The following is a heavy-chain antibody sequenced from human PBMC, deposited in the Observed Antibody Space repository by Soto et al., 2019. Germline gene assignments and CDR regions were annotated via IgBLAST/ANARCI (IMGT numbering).Heavy chain of an antibody. D-gene: IGHD3-22*01. CDR2: INHSGST. J-gene: IGHJ4*02. V-gene: IGHV4-34*01. CDR3: ARALPPDYYDSSGYYSPRFDY. Sequence: PSETLSLTCAVYGGSFSGYYWSWIRQPPGKGLEWIGEINHSGSTNYNPSLKSRVTISVDTSKNQFSLKLSSVTAADTAVYYCARALPPDYYDSSGYYSPRFDYWGQGTLVTVSS. CDR1: GGSFSGYY.